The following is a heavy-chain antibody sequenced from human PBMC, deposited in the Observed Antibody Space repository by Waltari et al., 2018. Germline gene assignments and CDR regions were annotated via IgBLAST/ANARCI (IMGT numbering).Heavy chain of an antibody. J-gene: IGHJ6*03. V-gene: IGHV1-24*01. Sequence: QVQLVQSGAEVKKPGASVKVSCKVSGYILTELSIHWVRQAPGKGLEWMGGLDRGDGKTCYAQNFQGRVTMTEDTSTDTAYMELSSLRSEDAAVYYCAIDTRRPYYYHMDVWGKGTTVTV. D-gene: IGHD6-6*01. CDR1: GYILTELS. CDR2: LDRGDGKT. CDR3: AIDTRRPYYYHMDV.